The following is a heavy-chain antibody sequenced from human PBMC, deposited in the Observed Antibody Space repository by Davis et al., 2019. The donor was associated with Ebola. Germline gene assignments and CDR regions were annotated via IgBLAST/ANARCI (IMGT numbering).Heavy chain of an antibody. V-gene: IGHV3-30*02. J-gene: IGHJ3*02. CDR3: ARVRGQWLVRDAFDI. CDR2: IRSDGSDK. Sequence: GESLKISCAASGFTFSNYAIHWVRQAPGKGLEWAALIRSDGSDKYYADSVKDRFSISRDNSRNTVYLQMNSLRPEDTAVYYCARVRGQWLVRDAFDIWGQGTMVTVSS. D-gene: IGHD6-19*01. CDR1: GFTFSNYA.